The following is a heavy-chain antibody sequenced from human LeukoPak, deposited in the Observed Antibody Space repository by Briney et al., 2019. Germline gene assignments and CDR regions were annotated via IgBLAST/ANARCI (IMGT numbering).Heavy chain of an antibody. J-gene: IGHJ4*02. Sequence: ASVTVSCKASAGTFSRYAIRWVRQAPGEGLEWMGRILPIFGTANYAQKFQGRVTITTDESTSTAYMELSSLRSEDTAVYYCARANNWEFDYWGQGTLVTVSS. CDR1: AGTFSRYA. CDR2: ILPIFGTA. D-gene: IGHD1-20*01. V-gene: IGHV1-69*05. CDR3: ARANNWEFDY.